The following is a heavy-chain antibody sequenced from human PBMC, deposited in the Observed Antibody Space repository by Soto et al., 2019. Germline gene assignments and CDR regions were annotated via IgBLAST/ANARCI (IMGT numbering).Heavy chain of an antibody. J-gene: IGHJ5*02. CDR3: ASRRDGYNLAWFDP. D-gene: IGHD5-12*01. CDR2: IYYSGST. V-gene: IGHV4-39*01. CDR1: GGSISSSSYY. Sequence: QLQLQESGPGLVKPSETLSLTCTVSGGSISSSSYYWGWIRQPPGKGLDWIGSIYYSGSTYYNPSLKSRVTISVDTSKNQFSLKLSSVTAADTAVYYCASRRDGYNLAWFDPWGQGTLVTVSS.